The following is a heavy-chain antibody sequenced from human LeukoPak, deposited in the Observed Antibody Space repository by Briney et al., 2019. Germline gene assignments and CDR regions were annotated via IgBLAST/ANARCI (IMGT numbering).Heavy chain of an antibody. D-gene: IGHD3-22*01. CDR3: ARDERDSSGYSIYDAFDI. Sequence: GGSLRLSCAASGFTFSSYSMNWVRQAPGKGLEWVSSISSSSSYIYYADSLEGRFNISRDNDKNSLYLQMNSLRAEDTAVYYCARDERDSSGYSIYDAFDIWGHGTMVTVSS. CDR2: ISSSSSYI. V-gene: IGHV3-21*01. J-gene: IGHJ3*02. CDR1: GFTFSSYS.